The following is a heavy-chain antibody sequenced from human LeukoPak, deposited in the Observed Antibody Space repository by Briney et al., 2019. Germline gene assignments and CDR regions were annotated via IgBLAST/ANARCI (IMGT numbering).Heavy chain of an antibody. V-gene: IGHV3-53*01. CDR1: GFTVSSNS. J-gene: IGHJ4*02. CDR2: IYSDNT. Sequence: GGSLRLSCTVSGFTVSSNSMSWVRQAPGKGLEWVSFIYSDNTHYSDSVKGRFTISRDNSKNTLYLQMNSLRAEDTAVYYCAKIPQVATYTVPNFDFWGQGTLVTVSS. CDR3: AKIPQVATYTVPNFDF. D-gene: IGHD3-16*01.